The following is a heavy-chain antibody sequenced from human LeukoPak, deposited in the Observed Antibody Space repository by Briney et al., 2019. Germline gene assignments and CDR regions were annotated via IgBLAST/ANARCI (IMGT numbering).Heavy chain of an antibody. Sequence: PGGSLRLSCAASGFTFSSNAMSRVRQAPGKGLEWVSTISTSGSSTYYADSVKGRFTISRDNSKNTLYLQVNSLRDEDTAVYYCATTSYYGAAYFHYWGQGTLVTVSS. D-gene: IGHD3-10*01. CDR3: ATTSYYGAAYFHY. V-gene: IGHV3-23*01. J-gene: IGHJ4*02. CDR2: ISTSGSST. CDR1: GFTFSSNA.